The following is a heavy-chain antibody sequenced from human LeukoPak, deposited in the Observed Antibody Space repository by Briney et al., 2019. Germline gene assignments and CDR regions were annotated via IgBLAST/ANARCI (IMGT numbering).Heavy chain of an antibody. Sequence: GGSLRLSCAASGFTFSSSAMSWVRQAPGKGLEWVSSISGSGSGGSTYYADSVKGRFTIFRDNAKNSLYLQMNSLRAEDTAVYYCARDRWDYDYSKYYFDYWGQGTLVTVSS. V-gene: IGHV3-23*01. CDR3: ARDRWDYDYSKYYFDY. CDR1: GFTFSSSA. J-gene: IGHJ4*02. CDR2: ISGSGSGGST. D-gene: IGHD4-11*01.